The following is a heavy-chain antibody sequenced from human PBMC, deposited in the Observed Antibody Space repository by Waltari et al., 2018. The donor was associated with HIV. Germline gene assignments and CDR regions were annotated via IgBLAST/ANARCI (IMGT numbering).Heavy chain of an antibody. CDR1: GGSFSGYY. J-gene: IGHJ5*02. CDR3: ARFGVPGWSDP. Sequence: QVQLQQWGAGLLKPSETLSLTCAVYGGSFSGYYWSWIRQPPGKGLEWIGEINHSGSTNYNPSLKGRVTISVDTSKNQFSLKLSSVTAADTAVYYCARFGVPGWSDPWGQGTLVTVSS. CDR2: INHSGST. D-gene: IGHD3-10*01. V-gene: IGHV4-34*01.